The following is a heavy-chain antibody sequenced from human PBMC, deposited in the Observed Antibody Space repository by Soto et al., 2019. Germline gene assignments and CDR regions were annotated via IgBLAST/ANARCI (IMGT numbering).Heavy chain of an antibody. D-gene: IGHD3-3*01. V-gene: IGHV3-23*01. Sequence: GGSLRLSCAASGFTFSSYAMSWVRQAPGKGLEWVSAISGSGGSTYYADSVKGRFTISRDNSKNTLYLQMNSLRAEDTAVYYCAKSHVLRFLEWLSGGSDYWGQVTLVTVSS. CDR2: ISGSGGST. CDR1: GFTFSSYA. CDR3: AKSHVLRFLEWLSGGSDY. J-gene: IGHJ4*02.